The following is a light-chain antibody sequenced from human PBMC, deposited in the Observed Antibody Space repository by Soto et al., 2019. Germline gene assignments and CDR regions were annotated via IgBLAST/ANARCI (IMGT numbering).Light chain of an antibody. Sequence: EIVLTQSPGTLSLSPGERATLSCRASQSVSSSYLAWYQQKPGQAPRLLIYGASSRATGIPDRFSGSGSGTDFALTISRLEHEDVAVYYCQQYGSSPRVTFGPGTKEDIK. CDR2: GAS. J-gene: IGKJ3*01. CDR3: QQYGSSPRVT. V-gene: IGKV3-20*01. CDR1: QSVSSSY.